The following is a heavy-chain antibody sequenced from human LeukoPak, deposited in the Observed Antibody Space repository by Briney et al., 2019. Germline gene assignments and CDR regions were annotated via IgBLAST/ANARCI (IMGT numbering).Heavy chain of an antibody. CDR1: GGSFSGYY. J-gene: IGHJ5*02. Sequence: SETLSLTCAVYGGSFSGYYWSWIRQPPGKGLEWIGEINHSGSTNYNPSLKSRVTISVDTSKNQFSLKLSSVTAADTAVYYCARVRSRSPTKNWFDPWGQGTLVTVSS. D-gene: IGHD6-13*01. CDR3: ARVRSRSPTKNWFDP. V-gene: IGHV4-34*01. CDR2: INHSGST.